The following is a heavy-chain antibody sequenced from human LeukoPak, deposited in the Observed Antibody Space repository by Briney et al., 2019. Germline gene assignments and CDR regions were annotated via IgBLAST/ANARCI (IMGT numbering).Heavy chain of an antibody. J-gene: IGHJ4*02. CDR3: ASPKEDSDYYFDP. CDR2: IIPLFGRA. Sequence: VKVSCKASGGTFRKYAISWVRQAPGQGLEWVGGIIPLFGRAEYAQRFQGRVTIIADEATSTVYMELSSLRSEDTAVYYCASPKEDSDYYFDPWGQGTLVTVSS. D-gene: IGHD4-11*01. CDR1: GGTFRKYA. V-gene: IGHV1-69*01.